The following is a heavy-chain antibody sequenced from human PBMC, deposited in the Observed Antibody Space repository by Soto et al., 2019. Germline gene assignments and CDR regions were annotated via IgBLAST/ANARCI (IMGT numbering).Heavy chain of an antibody. J-gene: IGHJ5*02. D-gene: IGHD2-15*01. CDR3: AKDGVRYCSGGSCYDNWFDP. V-gene: IGHV3-30*18. CDR1: GFTFSSYG. Sequence: QVQLVESGGGVVQPGRSLRLSCAASGFTFSSYGMHWVRQAPGKGLEWVAVISYDGSNKYYADSVKGRFTISRDNSKNTLYLQMHSLRAEDTAVFYCAKDGVRYCSGGSCYDNWFDPGGQGTLVTVSS. CDR2: ISYDGSNK.